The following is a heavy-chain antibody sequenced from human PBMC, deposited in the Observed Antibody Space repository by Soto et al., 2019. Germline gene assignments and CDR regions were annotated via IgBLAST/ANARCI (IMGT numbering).Heavy chain of an antibody. J-gene: IGHJ4*02. Sequence: ASVKVSCKVSGYTLTELSMHWVRQAPGKGLEWMGGFDPEDGETIYAQKFQGRVTMTEDTSTDTAYMELSSLRSEDTAVYYCATGGFAAAAGTFDYWGQGTLVTVSS. V-gene: IGHV1-24*01. CDR3: ATGGFAAAAGTFDY. CDR1: GYTLTELS. D-gene: IGHD6-13*01. CDR2: FDPEDGET.